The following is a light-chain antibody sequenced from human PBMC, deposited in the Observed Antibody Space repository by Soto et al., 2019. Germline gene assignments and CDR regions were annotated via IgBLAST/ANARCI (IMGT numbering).Light chain of an antibody. CDR2: AAS. Sequence: EIVLTQSPGTLSLSPGERATLSCRASQTISSSYLAWYQQKPGQAPRLLIYAASTRATDIPDRFSGSGSGTDFTLTINRLEPEDFAVYFCQQFGGSPLFTFGPGTKVDIK. CDR1: QTISSSY. J-gene: IGKJ3*01. V-gene: IGKV3-20*01. CDR3: QQFGGSPLFT.